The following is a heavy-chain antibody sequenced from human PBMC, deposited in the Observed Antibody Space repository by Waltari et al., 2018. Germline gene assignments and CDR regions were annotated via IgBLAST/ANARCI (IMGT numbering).Heavy chain of an antibody. CDR3: ATQYLSELEALNHGYYGMDV. V-gene: IGHV1-24*01. CDR1: GYTLTEVS. D-gene: IGHD1-1*01. J-gene: IGHJ6*02. Sequence: QVQLVQSGAEVKKPGASVKVSCKVSGYTLTEVSMHWVRQAPGKGLEWMGGFDPEDGETIYAQKFQGSVPMTEDTSTATAYMALSSLRSEDTAVSYCATQYLSELEALNHGYYGMDVWGQGTTVTVSS. CDR2: FDPEDGET.